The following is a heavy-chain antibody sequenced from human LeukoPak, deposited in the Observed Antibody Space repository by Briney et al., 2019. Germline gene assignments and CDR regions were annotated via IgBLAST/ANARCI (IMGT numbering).Heavy chain of an antibody. CDR3: AKDTHSGYDFYYYYMDV. CDR1: GFTFSSYA. CDR2: ISYDGSNK. Sequence: GGSLRLSCAASGFTFSSYAMHWVRQAPGKGLEWVAVISYDGSNKYYADSVKGRFTISRDNSKNTLYLQMNSLRAEDTAVYYCAKDTHSGYDFYYYYMDVWGKGTTVTVSS. V-gene: IGHV3-30*04. D-gene: IGHD5-12*01. J-gene: IGHJ6*03.